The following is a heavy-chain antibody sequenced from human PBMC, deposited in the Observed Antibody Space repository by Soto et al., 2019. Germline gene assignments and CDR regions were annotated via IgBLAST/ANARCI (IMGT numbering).Heavy chain of an antibody. D-gene: IGHD2-2*01. Sequence: GGSLRLSCTGSGFTFGDFGMSWFRQAPGKGLEWLSFIRSKGYGGTTESASSVRGRFITSRDDSKSIAYLQMNSLKTEDTAVYYCASLTSWSQEYYYGMDVWGQGTTVTVSS. CDR3: ASLTSWSQEYYYGMDV. CDR2: IRSKGYGGTT. V-gene: IGHV3-49*03. CDR1: GFTFGDFG. J-gene: IGHJ6*02.